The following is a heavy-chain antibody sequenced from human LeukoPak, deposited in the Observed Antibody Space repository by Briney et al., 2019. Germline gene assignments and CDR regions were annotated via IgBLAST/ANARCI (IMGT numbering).Heavy chain of an antibody. CDR2: IYGAGACIT. D-gene: IGHD1-26*01. CDR3: ARGGSYLSAFDI. V-gene: IGHV3-53*01. CDR1: GFTVNNNY. J-gene: IGHJ3*02. Sequence: PGGSLRPSCATAGFTVNNNYMSLVRQAPGKRLEWVSVIYGAGACITYYIDSVKGRFTISRDNSKNTLYLQMNSLRAEDTAVYYCARGGSYLSAFDIWGQGTMVTVSS.